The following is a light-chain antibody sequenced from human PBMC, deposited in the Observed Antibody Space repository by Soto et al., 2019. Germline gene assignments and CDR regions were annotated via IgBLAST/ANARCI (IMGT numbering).Light chain of an antibody. CDR2: LNSDGSH. V-gene: IGLV4-69*01. J-gene: IGLJ2*01. Sequence: QLVLTQSPSASASLGASVKLTCTRSSGHSNYAIAWHQQQSEKGPRYLMKLNSDGSHSKGDGIPDRFSGSSSGAERYLTISSLQSKDEADYYCQTWGSGIVVFGGGTKLTVL. CDR3: QTWGSGIVV. CDR1: SGHSNYA.